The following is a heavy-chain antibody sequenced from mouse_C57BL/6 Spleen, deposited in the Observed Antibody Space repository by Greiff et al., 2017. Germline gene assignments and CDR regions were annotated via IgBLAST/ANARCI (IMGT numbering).Heavy chain of an antibody. J-gene: IGHJ4*01. Sequence: QVQLQQPGAELVKPGASVKLSCKASGYTFTSYWMDWVKQRPGRGLEWIGRIDPNSGGTKYNEKFKSKATLTVDKPSSTAYMQLSSLTSEDSAVYYGARERITTVVATNAMDYWGQGTSVTVSS. CDR3: ARERITTVVATNAMDY. V-gene: IGHV1-72*01. D-gene: IGHD1-1*01. CDR2: IDPNSGGT. CDR1: GYTFTSYW.